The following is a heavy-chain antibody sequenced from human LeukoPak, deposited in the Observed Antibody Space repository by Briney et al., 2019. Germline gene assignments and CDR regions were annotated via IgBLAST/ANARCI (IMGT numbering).Heavy chain of an antibody. V-gene: IGHV1-8*01. D-gene: IGHD3-3*01. CDR3: ARGYSYYDFWSGYNWFDP. CDR2: MNPNGGNT. Sequence: ASVKVSCKASGYTFTSYDINWVRQATGQGLEWMGWMNPNGGNTGYAQKFQGRVTMTRNTSISTAYMELSSLRSEDTAVYYCARGYSYYDFWSGYNWFDPWGQGTLVTVSS. CDR1: GYTFTSYD. J-gene: IGHJ5*02.